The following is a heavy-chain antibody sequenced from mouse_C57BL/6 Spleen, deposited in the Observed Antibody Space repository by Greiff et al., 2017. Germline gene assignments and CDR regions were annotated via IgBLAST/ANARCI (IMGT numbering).Heavy chain of an antibody. V-gene: IGHV5-17*01. D-gene: IGHD1-1*01. Sequence: EVKLVESGGGLVKPGGSLKLSCAASGFTFSDYGMHWVRQAPEKGLEWVAYISSGSSTIYYADTVKGRFTISRDNAKNTLFLQMTSLRSEDTAMYYCARRTTVVREDWYFDVWGTGTTVTVSS. CDR2: ISSGSSTI. CDR1: GFTFSDYG. CDR3: ARRTTVVREDWYFDV. J-gene: IGHJ1*03.